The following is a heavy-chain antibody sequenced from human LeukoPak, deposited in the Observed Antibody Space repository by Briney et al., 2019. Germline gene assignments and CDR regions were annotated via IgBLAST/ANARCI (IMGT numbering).Heavy chain of an antibody. J-gene: IGHJ3*02. CDR1: GFTVSSNH. CDR3: ARGVATGSDAFDI. Sequence: GGSLRLSCAASGFTVSSNHMSWVRQAPGKGLEWVSVIYSGGSTYYADSVKGRFTISRHNSKNTLYLQMNSLRAEDTAVYYCARGVATGSDAFDIWGQGTMVTVSS. D-gene: IGHD5-12*01. CDR2: IYSGGST. V-gene: IGHV3-53*04.